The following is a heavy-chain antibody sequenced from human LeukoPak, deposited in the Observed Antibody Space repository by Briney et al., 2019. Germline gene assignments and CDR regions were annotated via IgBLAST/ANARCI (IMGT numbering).Heavy chain of an antibody. J-gene: IGHJ4*02. D-gene: IGHD3-16*01. Sequence: TGGSLRLSCAASGFTFSTYWMQWVRQAPGKGLVWVSHTTSDGRSTTYADSVRGRFTTSRDNAKNTLYLQMNSLRVEDTAVYYCVRDNYGVDYWGQGTLVTVSS. CDR2: TTSDGRST. CDR3: VRDNYGVDY. V-gene: IGHV3-74*03. CDR1: GFTFSTYW.